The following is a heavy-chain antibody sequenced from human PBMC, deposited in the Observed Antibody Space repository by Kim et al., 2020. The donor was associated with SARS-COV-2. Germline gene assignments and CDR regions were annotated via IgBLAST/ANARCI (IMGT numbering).Heavy chain of an antibody. CDR3: ARSYPWIAAAGEDAFDI. CDR2: IIPIFGTA. Sequence: SVKVSCKASGGTFSSYAISWVRQAPGQGLEWMGGIIPIFGTANYAQKFQGRVTITADESTSTAYMELSSLRSEDTAVYYCARSYPWIAAAGEDAFDIWGQGTMVTVSS. CDR1: GGTFSSYA. D-gene: IGHD6-13*01. J-gene: IGHJ3*02. V-gene: IGHV1-69*13.